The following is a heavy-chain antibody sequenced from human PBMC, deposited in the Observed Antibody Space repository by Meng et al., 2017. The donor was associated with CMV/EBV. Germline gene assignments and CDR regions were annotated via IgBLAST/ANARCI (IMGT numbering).Heavy chain of an antibody. Sequence: GGSLRLSCTSSGFTFGDYAINWVRQAPGKGLEWVGFIRSKAYAGTSEYAASVEGRFTISRDDSKSIAYLEMNSLVAEDTAVYYCTRAGEVYYDIGGYYSSAYWGQGTLVTVSS. CDR3: TRAGEVYYDIGGYYSSAY. D-gene: IGHD3-22*01. CDR2: IRSKAYAGTS. J-gene: IGHJ4*02. CDR1: GFTFGDYA. V-gene: IGHV3-49*04.